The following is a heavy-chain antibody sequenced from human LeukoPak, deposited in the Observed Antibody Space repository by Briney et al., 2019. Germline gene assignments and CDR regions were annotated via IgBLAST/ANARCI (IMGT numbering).Heavy chain of an antibody. CDR3: ARKSARLRGYSYARTPWAFDI. V-gene: IGHV4-39*07. D-gene: IGHD5-18*01. CDR2: IYYSGST. CDR1: GGSISSNSYY. J-gene: IGHJ3*02. Sequence: SETLSLTCAVSGGSISSNSYYWGWIRQPPGKGLEWIGSIYYSGSTYYNPSLKSRVTISVDTSKNQFSLKLSSVTAADTAVYYCARKSARLRGYSYARTPWAFDIWGQGTMVTVSS.